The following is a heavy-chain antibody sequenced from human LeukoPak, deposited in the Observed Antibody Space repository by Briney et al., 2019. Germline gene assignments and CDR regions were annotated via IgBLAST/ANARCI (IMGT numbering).Heavy chain of an antibody. D-gene: IGHD2-2*01. CDR2: MNPNSGVT. J-gene: IGHJ4*02. Sequence: GASVKVSCKPSGYTFTVNYLHWVRQAPGQGLEWVGWMNPNSGVTGYAQNFQGRVTMTRDTSISTAYIELSSLTSDDTAVYYCTRGAGTSWFDYWGQGSLVTVSS. CDR1: GYTFTVNY. CDR3: TRGAGTSWFDY. V-gene: IGHV1-2*02.